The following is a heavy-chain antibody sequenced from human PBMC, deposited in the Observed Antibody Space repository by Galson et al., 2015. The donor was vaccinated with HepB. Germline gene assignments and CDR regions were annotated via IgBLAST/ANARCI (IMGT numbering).Heavy chain of an antibody. V-gene: IGHV3-23*01. CDR3: AKHYYGSGRSFFDY. CDR1: GFTFSMYA. J-gene: IGHJ4*02. D-gene: IGHD3-10*01. Sequence: SLRLSCAASGFTFSMYAMSWVRQAPGKGLEWVSAISGNGDRTYYADSVKGRFTISRDDSKNTLYLQMNSLRAEDTAVYYCAKHYYGSGRSFFDYWGQGTLVTVSS. CDR2: ISGNGDRT.